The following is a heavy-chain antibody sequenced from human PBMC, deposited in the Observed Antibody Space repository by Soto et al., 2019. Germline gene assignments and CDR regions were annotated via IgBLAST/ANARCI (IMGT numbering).Heavy chain of an antibody. CDR3: ARECGYSYGYGSGN. CDR1: GFTFSSYS. CDR2: ISSSSSYI. Sequence: EVQLVESGGGLVKPGGSLRLSCAASGFTFSSYSMNWVRQAPGKGLEWVSSISSSSSYIYYADSVKGRFTISRDNAKNALYLQMSRVRAEETAVEYCARECGYSYGYGSGNWGQGTLVTVSS. V-gene: IGHV3-21*01. J-gene: IGHJ1*01. D-gene: IGHD5-18*01.